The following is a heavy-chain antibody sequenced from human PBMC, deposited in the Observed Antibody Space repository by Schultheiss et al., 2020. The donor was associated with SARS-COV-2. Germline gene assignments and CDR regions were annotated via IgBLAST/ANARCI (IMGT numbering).Heavy chain of an antibody. CDR1: GFTFNNNG. V-gene: IGHV3-33*01. J-gene: IGHJ6*02. CDR2: IWYDGSNK. D-gene: IGHD5-18*01. Sequence: GGSLRLSCTASGFTFNNNGMHWVRQAPGKGLEWVAVIWYDGSNKYYADSVKGRFTISRDNSKNTLYLQMNSLRAEDTAVYYCARGTDTAMAGGYYYYGMDVWGQGTTVTVSS. CDR3: ARGTDTAMAGGYYYYGMDV.